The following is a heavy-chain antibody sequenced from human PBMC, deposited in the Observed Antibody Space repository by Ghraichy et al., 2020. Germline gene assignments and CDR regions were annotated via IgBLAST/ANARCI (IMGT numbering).Heavy chain of an antibody. CDR3: TTDRGISHRPIFDF. CDR2: IKSKTDGGTR. D-gene: IGHD3-10*01. V-gene: IGHV3-15*01. CDR1: EFTFSNTW. Sequence: GESLNISCAASEFTFSNTWMSWVRQAPGKGLEWVGRIKSKTDGGTRDYAAPVKGRFTISGDDSRNTLYLQMNNLKTEDTAMYYCTTDRGISHRPIFDFWGQGSLVTVSS. J-gene: IGHJ4*02.